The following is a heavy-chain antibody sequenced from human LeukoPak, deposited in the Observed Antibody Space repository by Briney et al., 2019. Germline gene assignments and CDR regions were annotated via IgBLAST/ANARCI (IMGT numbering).Heavy chain of an antibody. CDR3: ARVEQWLAPIDY. D-gene: IGHD6-19*01. CDR1: GDSVSSDYF. V-gene: IGHV4-61*01. Sequence: SETLSLTCTVSGDSVSSDYFWGWIRQPPGKGLEWIGYIYNSGSTYYNPSLKSRVTISVDTSKNQFSLNLSSVTAADTAVYYCARVEQWLAPIDYWGQGTLVTVSS. J-gene: IGHJ4*02. CDR2: IYNSGST.